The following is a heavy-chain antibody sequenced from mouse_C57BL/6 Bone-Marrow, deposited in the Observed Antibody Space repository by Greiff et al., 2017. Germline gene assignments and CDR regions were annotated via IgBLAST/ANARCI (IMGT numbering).Heavy chain of an antibody. Sequence: VQLQQSGAELVRPGTSVKMSCKASGYTFTNYWIGWAKQRPGHGLEWIGDIYPGGGYTNYNEKFKGKATLTADKSSSPAYMQFSSLTSEDSAIYYCARYYGNYYYAMDYWDRGTAVTVSS. V-gene: IGHV1-63*01. CDR2: IYPGGGYT. D-gene: IGHD2-1*01. CDR1: GYTFTNYW. CDR3: ARYYGNYYYAMDY. J-gene: IGHJ4*01.